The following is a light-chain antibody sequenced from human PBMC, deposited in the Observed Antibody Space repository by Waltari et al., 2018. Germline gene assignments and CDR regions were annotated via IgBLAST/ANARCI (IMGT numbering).Light chain of an antibody. J-gene: IGKJ4*01. CDR3: QQYNSYSLLS. V-gene: IGKV1-5*03. Sequence: DIQMTQSPSTLSASVGARVIFSCRASQSISKWLAWYQQKPGKAPKLLIYKASTLESGVPSMFSGSGSGTEFTLTISSLQPEDFATYYCQQYNSYSLLSFGGGTKVEIK. CDR1: QSISKW. CDR2: KAS.